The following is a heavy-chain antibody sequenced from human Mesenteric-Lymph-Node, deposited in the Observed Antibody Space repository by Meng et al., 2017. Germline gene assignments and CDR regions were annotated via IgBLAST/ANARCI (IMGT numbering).Heavy chain of an antibody. V-gene: IGHV4-59*08. CDR3: ARHQNGGTYPLDY. CDR2: NYYSGST. Sequence: VQLPESGPGLVKPSETLSLTCAVSGGSISTYYWSWIRQSPGKGLEWIGNNYYSGSTNYNPSLASRVTISVDSSKNQFSLKLSSVTAADTAVYYCARHQNGGTYPLDYWGQGTLVTVSS. J-gene: IGHJ4*02. D-gene: IGHD3-16*02. CDR1: GGSISTYY.